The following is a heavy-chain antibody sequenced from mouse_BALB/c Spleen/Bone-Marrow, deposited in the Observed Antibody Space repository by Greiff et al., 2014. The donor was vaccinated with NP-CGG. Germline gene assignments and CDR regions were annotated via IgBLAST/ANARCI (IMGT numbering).Heavy chain of an antibody. D-gene: IGHD1-2*01. CDR1: GFSLTTYG. CDR2: IWAGGST. Sequence: VKLVESGPGLVTPSQSLSITCTVSGFSLTTYGVHWVRQPPGKGLEWLGVIWAGGSTNYNSALMSRLSISKDNSKSQVFLKMNSLQTDDTAMYYCARITTATGAMDYWGQGTSVTVSS. V-gene: IGHV2-9*02. CDR3: ARITTATGAMDY. J-gene: IGHJ4*01.